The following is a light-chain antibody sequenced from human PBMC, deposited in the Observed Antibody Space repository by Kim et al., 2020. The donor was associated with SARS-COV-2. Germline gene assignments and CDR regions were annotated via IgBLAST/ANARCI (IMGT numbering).Light chain of an antibody. J-gene: IGKJ4*01. CDR2: GAY. Sequence: SPVVTATLSCRARQSVSSNLAWYQQKPGQAPRLLIYGAYTRATGIPARFSGSGSGTEFTLTISSLQSEDFAVYYCQQYNNWPPITFGGGTKVDIK. CDR3: QQYNNWPPIT. V-gene: IGKV3-15*01. CDR1: QSVSSN.